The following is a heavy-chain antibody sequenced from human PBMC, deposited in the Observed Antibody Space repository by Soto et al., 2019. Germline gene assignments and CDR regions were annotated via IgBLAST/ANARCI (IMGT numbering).Heavy chain of an antibody. CDR1: GFTFSSYA. CDR3: ARGKVQLNYGMDV. CDR2: ISYDGRNK. V-gene: IGHV3-30*04. Sequence: QVQLVESGGGVVQPGRSLRLSCAASGFTFSSYAMHWVRQAPGKGLEWVAVISYDGRNKYYADSVKGRFTISRDNSKNTLYLQMNSLRAEDTAVYYCARGKVQLNYGMDVWGQGTTVTVSS. D-gene: IGHD5-18*01. J-gene: IGHJ6*02.